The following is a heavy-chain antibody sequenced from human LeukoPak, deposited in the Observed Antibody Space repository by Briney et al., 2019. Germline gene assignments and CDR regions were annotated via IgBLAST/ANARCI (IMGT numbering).Heavy chain of an antibody. Sequence: GGSLRLSCAASGFTFSDYYMSWIRQAPGKGLEWVSYISSSGSTIYYADSVKGRFTISRDNAKNSLYLQMNSLRAEDTAVYYCARDRASYDFWSGYCCGWGRGTLVTVSS. CDR3: ARDRASYDFWSGYCCG. V-gene: IGHV3-11*04. CDR2: ISSSGSTI. CDR1: GFTFSDYY. J-gene: IGHJ4*02. D-gene: IGHD3-3*01.